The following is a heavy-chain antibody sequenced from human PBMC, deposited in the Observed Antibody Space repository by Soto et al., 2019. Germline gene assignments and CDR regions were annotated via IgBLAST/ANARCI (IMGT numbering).Heavy chain of an antibody. J-gene: IGHJ4*02. D-gene: IGHD2-15*01. Sequence: QVQLQESGPGLVKPSQTLSLTCTVSGGSISSGGYYWSWIRQHPGKGLEWFGYIYYSGSTYYNPSLKSRVTISLDAVKNQFALKLSSVTAADTAVYYFARVGRYCSGGSCPRYFDYWGQGTLVTVSS. V-gene: IGHV4-31*03. CDR2: IYYSGST. CDR3: ARVGRYCSGGSCPRYFDY. CDR1: GGSISSGGYY.